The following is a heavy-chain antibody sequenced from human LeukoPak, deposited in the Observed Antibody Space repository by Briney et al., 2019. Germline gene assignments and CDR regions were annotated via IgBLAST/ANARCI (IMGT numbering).Heavy chain of an antibody. V-gene: IGHV1-69*02. J-gene: IGHJ5*02. CDR3: ARVRRGDDSSGP. CDR1: AGTFSSHT. CDR2: IIPILDLA. D-gene: IGHD3-22*01. Sequence: SVKVSCKASAGTFSSHTTSWVRHAPEHVLEWMGRIIPILDLANYAQKFQGRVTIPADKSTSTAYMELSSLRSEDTAVYYCARVRRGDDSSGPWGQGTLVTVSS.